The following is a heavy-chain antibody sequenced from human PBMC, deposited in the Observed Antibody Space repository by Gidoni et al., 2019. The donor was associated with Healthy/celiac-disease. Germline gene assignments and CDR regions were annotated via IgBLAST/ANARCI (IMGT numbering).Heavy chain of an antibody. V-gene: IGHV4-34*01. Sequence: QVQLQQWGAGLLKPSETLSLTFAVYGGSFSGYYWSWIRQPPGKGLEWIGEINHSGSTNYNPSLKSRVTRSVDTSKNQFSLKLSSVTAADTAVYYCASGAAAETFDYWGQGTLVTVSS. CDR2: INHSGST. CDR3: ASGAAAETFDY. J-gene: IGHJ4*02. D-gene: IGHD6-13*01. CDR1: GGSFSGYY.